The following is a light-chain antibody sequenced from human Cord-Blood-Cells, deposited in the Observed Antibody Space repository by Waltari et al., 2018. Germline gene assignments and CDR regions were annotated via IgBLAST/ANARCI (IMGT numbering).Light chain of an antibody. CDR3: CSYAGSSTLYV. CDR2: EGS. J-gene: IGLJ1*01. Sequence: QSALTQPASVSGSPGPSITIPSTGTSSDVGSYNLVSWYQQHPGKAPKLMIYEGSKRPSGVSNRFSGSKSGNTASLTISGLQAEDEADYYCCSYAGSSTLYVFGTGTKVTVL. V-gene: IGLV2-23*01. CDR1: SSDVGSYNL.